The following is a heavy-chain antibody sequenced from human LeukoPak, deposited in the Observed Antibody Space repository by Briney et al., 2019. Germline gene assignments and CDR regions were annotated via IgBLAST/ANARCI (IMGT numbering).Heavy chain of an antibody. V-gene: IGHV4-39*07. Sequence: SETLSLTCTVSGGSISSSSYYWGWIRQPPGKGLEWIGSIYYSGSTYYNPSLKSRVTISVDTSKNQFSLKLSSVTAADTAVYYCARGPSVVVVAATPNWQFDPWGQGTLVTVSS. CDR1: GGSISSSSYY. CDR3: ARGPSVVVVAATPNWQFDP. J-gene: IGHJ5*02. CDR2: IYYSGST. D-gene: IGHD2-15*01.